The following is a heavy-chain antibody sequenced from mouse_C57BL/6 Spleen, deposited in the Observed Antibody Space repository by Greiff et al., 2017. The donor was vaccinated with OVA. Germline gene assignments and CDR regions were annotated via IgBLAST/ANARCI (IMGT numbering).Heavy chain of an antibody. CDR2: IYPGDGDT. J-gene: IGHJ2*01. CDR3: ARSPLIYYYGSRFDY. CDR1: GYAFSSSW. V-gene: IGHV1-82*01. D-gene: IGHD1-1*01. Sequence: VKLQESGPELVKPGASVKISCKASGYAFSSSWMNWVKQRPGKGLEWIGRIYPGDGDTNYNGKFKGKATLTADKSSSTAYMQLSSLTSEDSAVYFCARSPLIYYYGSRFDYWGQGTTLTVSS.